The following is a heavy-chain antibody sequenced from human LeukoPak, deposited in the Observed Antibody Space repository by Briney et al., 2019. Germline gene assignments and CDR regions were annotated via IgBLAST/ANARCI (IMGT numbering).Heavy chain of an antibody. CDR1: GFTFDDYG. V-gene: IGHV3-20*01. D-gene: IGHD1-26*01. Sequence: GGSLRLSCAASGFTFDDYGMSWVRQAPGKGLEWVSGINWNGGSTGYADSVKGRFTTSRDNAKNSLYLQMNSLRAEDTALYHCARSSVRGSYQSFDYWGQGTLVTVSS. CDR2: INWNGGST. J-gene: IGHJ4*02. CDR3: ARSSVRGSYQSFDY.